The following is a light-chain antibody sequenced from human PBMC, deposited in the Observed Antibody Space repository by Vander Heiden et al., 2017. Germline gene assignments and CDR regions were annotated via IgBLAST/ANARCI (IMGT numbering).Light chain of an antibody. CDR1: SSDVGGYNY. V-gene: IGLV2-14*03. Sequence: QSALTPPPSVSGSPGQSITISCTGTSSDVGGYNYGYWYQQNPGKAPKLMIYDVSNRPSGVSNRFSGSKSGNTASLTISGLQAEDEADYYCSSYTSSSTLVVFGGGTKLTVL. J-gene: IGLJ2*01. CDR2: DVS. CDR3: SSYTSSSTLVV.